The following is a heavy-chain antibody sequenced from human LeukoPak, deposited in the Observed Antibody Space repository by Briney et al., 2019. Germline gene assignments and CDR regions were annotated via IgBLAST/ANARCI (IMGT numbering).Heavy chain of an antibody. CDR1: GYTFTGDY. V-gene: IGHV1-2*02. J-gene: IGHJ6*03. CDR3: ARGSIAAHPNYYYYMDV. CDR2: INPNSGGT. D-gene: IGHD6-6*01. Sequence: ASVKVSCKASGYTFTGDYMHWVRQAPGQGLEWMGWINPNSGGTNYAQKFQGRVTMTRDTSISTAYMELSRLRSDDTAVYYCARGSIAAHPNYYYYMDVWGKGTTVTVSS.